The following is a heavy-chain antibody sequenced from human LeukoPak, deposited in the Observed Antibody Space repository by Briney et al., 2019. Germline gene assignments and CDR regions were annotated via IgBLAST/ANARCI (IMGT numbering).Heavy chain of an antibody. CDR2: INYSGNT. CDR3: VRHDYYGSTNWFDP. D-gene: IGHD3-10*01. J-gene: IGHJ5*02. CDR1: GDSISVTNYY. V-gene: IGHV4-39*01. Sequence: AETLSLTCIVSGDSISVTNYYWGWIRQSPGKRLEWIGTINYSGNTYYNPSLKSRLIISPDTSKDQFTLKLRSVAAADTAVYYCVRHDYYGSTNWFDPWGQGTLVTVSS.